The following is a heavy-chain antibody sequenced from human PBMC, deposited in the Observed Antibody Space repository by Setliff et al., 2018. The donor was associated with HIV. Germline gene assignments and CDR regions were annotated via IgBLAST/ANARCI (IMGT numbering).Heavy chain of an antibody. Sequence: GGSLRLSCAASGFTFEDYGMSWVRQVPGKGLEWVSAISGSGGSTYYADSVKGRFTISRDNSKNTLYLQMNSLRTEDTAVYFCARDDRWVYNDYLDYWGQGTLVTVSS. J-gene: IGHJ4*02. CDR3: ARDDRWVYNDYLDY. D-gene: IGHD3-10*01. CDR2: ISGSGGST. CDR1: GFTFEDYG. V-gene: IGHV3-23*01.